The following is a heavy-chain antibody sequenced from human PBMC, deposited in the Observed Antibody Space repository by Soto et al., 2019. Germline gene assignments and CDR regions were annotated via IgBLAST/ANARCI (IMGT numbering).Heavy chain of an antibody. J-gene: IGHJ3*02. V-gene: IGHV4-59*01. D-gene: IGHD1-7*01. CDR1: GGSISSYY. CDR2: IYYSGST. CDR3: ARVPSSIDWNYRAAFDI. Sequence: PSETLSLTCTVSGGSISSYYWSWIRQPPGKGLERIGYIYYSGSTNYNPSLKSRVTISVDTSKNQFSLKLSSVTAADTAVYYCARVPSSIDWNYRAAFDIWGQGTMVTVS.